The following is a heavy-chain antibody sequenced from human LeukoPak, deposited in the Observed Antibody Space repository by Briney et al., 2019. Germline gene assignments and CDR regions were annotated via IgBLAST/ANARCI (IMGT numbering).Heavy chain of an antibody. CDR3: ANLLRWEPY. J-gene: IGHJ4*02. CDR2: ISSSGYTT. V-gene: IGHV3-48*03. D-gene: IGHD4-23*01. Sequence: GGSLRLSCAASGFTFSSFEMNWVRQAPGKGLEWVSYISSSGYTTYYADSVKGRFTISRDNSKNTLYLQMNSLRAEDTAVYYCANLLRWEPYWGQGTLVTVSS. CDR1: GFTFSSFE.